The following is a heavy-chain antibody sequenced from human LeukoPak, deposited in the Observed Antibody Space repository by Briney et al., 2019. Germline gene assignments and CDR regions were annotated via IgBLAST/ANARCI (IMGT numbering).Heavy chain of an antibody. D-gene: IGHD3-16*01. CDR1: GYIFTSYY. CDR2: VYPSAGTS. Sequence: ASVKVSCKASGYIFTSYYMHWVRQAPGLGLEWLGVVYPSAGTSDPAQRFRARITLSDDTSTSTAYMELRSLKSEDTAIYFCVREYHGGYFDFWGQGTLVTVSS. J-gene: IGHJ4*02. CDR3: VREYHGGYFDF. V-gene: IGHV1-46*03.